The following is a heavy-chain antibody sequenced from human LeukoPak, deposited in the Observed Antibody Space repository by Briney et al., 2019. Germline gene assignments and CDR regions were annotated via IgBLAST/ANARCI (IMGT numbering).Heavy chain of an antibody. CDR2: ISSNSGSI. D-gene: IGHD2-2*01. Sequence: GGSLRLSCAASGFSFGEYAMHWVRQAPGKGLEWVSGISSNSGSITYGDSVKGRFTISRDNAKNSLHLQMNSLRAEDTALYYCAKSGCSSTTCYVNCWGQGTLVTVSS. J-gene: IGHJ4*02. V-gene: IGHV3-9*01. CDR3: AKSGCSSTTCYVNC. CDR1: GFSFGEYA.